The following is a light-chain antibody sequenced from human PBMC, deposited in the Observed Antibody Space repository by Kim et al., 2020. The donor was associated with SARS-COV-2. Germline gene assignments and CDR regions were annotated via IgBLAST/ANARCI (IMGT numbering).Light chain of an antibody. CDR3: NSRDSNDNVV. Sequence: VALGQTVRSTCQGDSLRTYYATGYQQKPGQAPILVIFGKNSRPSGIPDRFSGSSSGNTASLTITGTQAGDEADYYCNSRDSNDNVVFGGGTQLTVL. CDR1: SLRTYY. CDR2: GKN. J-gene: IGLJ2*01. V-gene: IGLV3-19*01.